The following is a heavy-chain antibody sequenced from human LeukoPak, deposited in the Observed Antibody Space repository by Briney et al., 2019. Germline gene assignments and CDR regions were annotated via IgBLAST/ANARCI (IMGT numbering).Heavy chain of an antibody. CDR3: ARDGSGNRYYYYGMDV. J-gene: IGHJ6*02. CDR1: GFTFSSYW. Sequence: PGGSLRLSCAASGFTFSSYWMSWVRQAPGKGLEWVANIKEDGSEKYYVDSVKGRFTISRENAKNSLYLQMNSLRAEDTAVYYCARDGSGNRYYYYGMDVWGQGTTVTVSS. D-gene: IGHD2-15*01. V-gene: IGHV3-7*04. CDR2: IKEDGSEK.